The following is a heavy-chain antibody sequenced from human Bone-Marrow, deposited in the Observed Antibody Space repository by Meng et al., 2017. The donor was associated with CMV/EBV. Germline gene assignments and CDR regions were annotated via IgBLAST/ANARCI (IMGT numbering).Heavy chain of an antibody. J-gene: IGHJ4*02. V-gene: IGHV4-59*01. Sequence: SETLSLTCTVSGGSISSYYWSWIRQPPGKGLEWIGYIYYSGSTNYNPSLKSRVTISVDTSKNQFSLKLSSVTAADTAVYYCARGSWIQGWGYFEYWGQGTLVTVSS. D-gene: IGHD5-18*01. CDR1: GGSISSYY. CDR2: IYYSGST. CDR3: ARGSWIQGWGYFEY.